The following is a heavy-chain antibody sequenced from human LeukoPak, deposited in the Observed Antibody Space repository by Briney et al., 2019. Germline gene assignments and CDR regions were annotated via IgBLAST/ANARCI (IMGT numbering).Heavy chain of an antibody. CDR1: GYTFTSYD. Sequence: GASVKVSCKASGYTFTSYDINWVRQATGQGLEWMGWMNANSGNTGYTQKFQGRVNMTRNTSISTAYMELSSLRSEDTAVYYCARGPLGCYYDSSGYYSYYYYYYMDVWGKGTTVTVSS. CDR2: MNANSGNT. CDR3: ARGPLGCYYDSSGYYSYYYYYYMDV. J-gene: IGHJ6*03. D-gene: IGHD3-22*01. V-gene: IGHV1-8*01.